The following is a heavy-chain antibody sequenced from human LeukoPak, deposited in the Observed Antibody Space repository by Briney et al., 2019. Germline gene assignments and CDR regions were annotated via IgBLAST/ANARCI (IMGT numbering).Heavy chain of an antibody. CDR2: IYSGGST. D-gene: IGHD6-13*01. V-gene: IGHV3-53*05. J-gene: IGHJ6*02. CDR1: GFTVSSTY. Sequence: PGGPLRLSCAASGFTVSSTYMSWVRQAPGKGLGWVSGIYSGGSTYYADSVKGRFTISRDNSKNTLYLQMNSLRAEDTAVYYCANAGRDSSSTISCGMDVWGQGTTVTVSS. CDR3: ANAGRDSSSTISCGMDV.